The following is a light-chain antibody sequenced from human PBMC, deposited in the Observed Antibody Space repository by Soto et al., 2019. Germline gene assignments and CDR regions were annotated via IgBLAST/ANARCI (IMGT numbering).Light chain of an antibody. CDR3: QQYGSSLFT. V-gene: IGKV3-20*01. J-gene: IGKJ3*01. Sequence: EIALTQSPGTLTLSPGERATLSCRASQSVSSNYLAWYQQKPGQAPRLLIYGASTRATGIPDRFSGSGSGTDFTLTISRLEPEDFAVYYCQQYGSSLFTFGPGTKVDMK. CDR2: GAS. CDR1: QSVSSNY.